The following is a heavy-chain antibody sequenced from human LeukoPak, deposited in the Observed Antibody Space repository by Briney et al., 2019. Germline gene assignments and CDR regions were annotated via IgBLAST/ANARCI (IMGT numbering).Heavy chain of an antibody. CDR1: GYTFTDYY. D-gene: IGHD5-12*01. J-gene: IGHJ4*02. Sequence: ASVKVSCKASGYTFTDYYMHWVRQAPGQGLEWMGWINPNSGGTNYAQKFQGRVTMTRDTSISTAYMELSRLRSDDTAVYYCARSFRYSGYDHTGYWGQGTLVTVSS. CDR3: ARSFRYSGYDHTGY. V-gene: IGHV1-2*02. CDR2: INPNSGGT.